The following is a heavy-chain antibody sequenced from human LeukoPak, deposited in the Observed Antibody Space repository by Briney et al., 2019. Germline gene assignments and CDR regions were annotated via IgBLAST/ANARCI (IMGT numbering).Heavy chain of an antibody. CDR2: IYHSGST. J-gene: IGHJ5*02. D-gene: IGHD2-2*01. CDR1: GYSISSGYY. Sequence: SETLSLTCTVSGYSISSGYYRGWIRQPPGKGLEWIGSIYHSGSTYYNPSLKSRVTISVDTSKNQFSLKLSSVTAADTAVYYCAGEGRYCSSTSCYHYFDPWGQGTLVTVSS. CDR3: AGEGRYCSSTSCYHYFDP. V-gene: IGHV4-38-2*02.